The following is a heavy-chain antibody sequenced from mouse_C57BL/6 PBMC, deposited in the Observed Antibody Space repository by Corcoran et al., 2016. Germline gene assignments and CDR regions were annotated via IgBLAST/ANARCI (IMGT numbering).Heavy chain of an antibody. J-gene: IGHJ1*03. Sequence: QVQLQQSGPELVKPGASVKISCKASGYTFTDYYINWVKQRPGQGLEWIGWIFPGSGSTYYNEKFKGKATLTVDKSSSTAYMLLSRLTSEDSAVYVGADGGYYVGYVDGWGTGTTVTVSS. CDR2: IFPGSGST. V-gene: IGHV1-75*01. CDR3: ADGGYYVGYVDG. D-gene: IGHD2-3*01. CDR1: GYTFTDYY.